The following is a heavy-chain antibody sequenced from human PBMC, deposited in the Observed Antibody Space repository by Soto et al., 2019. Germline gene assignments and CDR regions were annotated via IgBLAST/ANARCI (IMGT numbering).Heavy chain of an antibody. J-gene: IGHJ5*02. D-gene: IGHD6-19*01. CDR3: ARQSAVAGNWFDP. V-gene: IGHV4-39*01. CDR2: IYYSGST. Sequence: PSETLSLTCTVSGGSISSSSYYWGWIRQPPGKGLEWIGSIYYSGSTYYNPSLKSRVTISVGTSKNQFSLKLRSVTAADTAVYYCARQSAVAGNWFDPWGQGTLVTVSS. CDR1: GGSISSSSYY.